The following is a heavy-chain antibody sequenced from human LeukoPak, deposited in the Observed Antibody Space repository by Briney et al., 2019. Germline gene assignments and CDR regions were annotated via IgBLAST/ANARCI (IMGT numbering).Heavy chain of an antibody. D-gene: IGHD6-13*01. V-gene: IGHV3-23*01. J-gene: IGHJ4*02. CDR1: GFVFSSYA. CDR2: ISGSGGST. CDR3: AKGHSSSWYVVYFDY. Sequence: GGSLRLSCAASGFVFSSYAMSWVRQAPGKGLEWVSAISGSGGSTYYADSVKGRFTISRDNSKNTLYLQMNSLRAEDTAIYYCAKGHSSSWYVVYFDYWGQGTLVTVSS.